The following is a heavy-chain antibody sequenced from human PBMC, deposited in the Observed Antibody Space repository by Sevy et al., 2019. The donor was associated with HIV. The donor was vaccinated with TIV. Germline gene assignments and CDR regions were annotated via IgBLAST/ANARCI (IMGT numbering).Heavy chain of an antibody. V-gene: IGHV3-23*01. CDR3: AREGCTKPHDY. D-gene: IGHD2-8*01. J-gene: IGHJ4*02. CDR1: GFTFSKYS. CDR2: LSFGCGEI. Sequence: GGSLRLSCAASGFTFSKYSMSCVRQPPGKWLEWVSTLSFGCGEINYSDSVKGRFTISRDNSKSSVYLQMNNLRPEDTAVYYCAREGCTKPHDYWGQGTLVTVSS.